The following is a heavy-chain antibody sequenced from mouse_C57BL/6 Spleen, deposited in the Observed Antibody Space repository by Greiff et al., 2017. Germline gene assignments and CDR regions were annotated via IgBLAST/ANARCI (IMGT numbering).Heavy chain of an antibody. CDR1: GYTFTSYG. CDR3: ANHMVTGQAWFAY. Sequence: EVHLVESGAELVRPGSSVKMSCKTSGYTFTSYGINWVKQRPGQGLEWIGYIYIGNGYTEHNEKFKGKATLTSDTSSSTAYMQLSSLTSEDSAIYFCANHMVTGQAWFAYWGQGTLVTVSA. D-gene: IGHD2-2*01. J-gene: IGHJ3*01. V-gene: IGHV1-58*01. CDR2: IYIGNGYT.